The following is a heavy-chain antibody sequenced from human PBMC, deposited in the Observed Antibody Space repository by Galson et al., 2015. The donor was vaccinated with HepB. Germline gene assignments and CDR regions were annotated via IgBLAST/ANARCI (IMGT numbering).Heavy chain of an antibody. CDR3: AGTIAARPGPYYYYYGMDV. CDR1: GDSVSSTSAA. CDR2: TYYRSKWYN. Sequence: CAISGDSVSSTSAAWNWIRQSPSRGLEWLGRTYYRSKWYNDYAVSVKSRITINPDTSKNQFSLQLNSVTPEDTAVYYCAGTIAARPGPYYYYYGMDVWGQGTTVTVSS. D-gene: IGHD6-6*01. J-gene: IGHJ6*02. V-gene: IGHV6-1*01.